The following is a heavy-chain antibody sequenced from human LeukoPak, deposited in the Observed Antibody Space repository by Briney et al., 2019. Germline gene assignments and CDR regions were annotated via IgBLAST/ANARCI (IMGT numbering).Heavy chain of an antibody. D-gene: IGHD5-12*01. J-gene: IGHJ4*02. CDR1: GYTFTNYG. CDR3: ARDCGYQCLFDY. Sequence: ASVKVSCKASGYTFTNYGISWVQQAPGQGLEWMGWISGYNGNTNYAQKSQGRVTMTTDTSTNAAHMELRSLRSDDTAVYYCARDCGYQCLFDYWGQGTLVTVSS. CDR2: ISGYNGNT. V-gene: IGHV1-18*01.